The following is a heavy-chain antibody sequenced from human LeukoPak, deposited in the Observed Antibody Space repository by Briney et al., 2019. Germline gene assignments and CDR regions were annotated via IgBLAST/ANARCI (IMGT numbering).Heavy chain of an antibody. CDR1: GDSISSYY. V-gene: IGHV4-59*01. D-gene: IGHD2-15*01. CDR3: ARLLAGCPGGRCRAHFDY. J-gene: IGHJ4*02. Sequence: SETLSLTCTVSGDSISSYYWTWIRQPPGKGLEWIGYIYYSGSTNYNPSLKSRVTISIDTSKNQFSLKLSSVTAADTAVYYCARLLAGCPGGRCRAHFDYWGQGTLVTVSS. CDR2: IYYSGST.